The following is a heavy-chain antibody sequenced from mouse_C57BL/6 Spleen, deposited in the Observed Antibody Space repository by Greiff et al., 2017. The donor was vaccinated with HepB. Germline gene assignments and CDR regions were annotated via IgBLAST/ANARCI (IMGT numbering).Heavy chain of an antibody. Sequence: QVQLQQPGAELVKPGASVKLSCKASGYTFTSYWMQWVKQRPGQGLEWIGEIDPSDNYTNYNQKFKGKATLTVDTSSSTAYMQLSSLTSEDSAVYYCSIYYYGSSYPFAYWGQGTLVTVSA. J-gene: IGHJ3*01. D-gene: IGHD1-1*01. CDR3: SIYYYGSSYPFAY. V-gene: IGHV1-50*01. CDR1: GYTFTSYW. CDR2: IDPSDNYT.